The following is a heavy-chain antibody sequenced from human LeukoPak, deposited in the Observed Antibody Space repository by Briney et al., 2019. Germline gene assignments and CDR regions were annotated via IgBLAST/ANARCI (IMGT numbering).Heavy chain of an antibody. CDR2: ISGSDDST. Sequence: GGSLRLSCAASGFTFSSYEMNWVRQAPGKGLEWVSTISGSDDSTYYAGSVKGRFTISRDNAKNSLYLQMNSLRAEDTAVYYCAKDMGGSYDILTGYYSGPFDYWGQGTLVTVSS. CDR3: AKDMGGSYDILTGYYSGPFDY. D-gene: IGHD3-9*01. J-gene: IGHJ4*02. V-gene: IGHV3-23*01. CDR1: GFTFSSYE.